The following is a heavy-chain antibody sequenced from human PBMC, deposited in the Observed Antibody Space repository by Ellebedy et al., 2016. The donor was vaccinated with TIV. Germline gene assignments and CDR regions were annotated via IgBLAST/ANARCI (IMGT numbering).Heavy chain of an antibody. D-gene: IGHD6-19*01. CDR3: ARARGWYGSDGMDV. CDR1: GFTVSSNY. J-gene: IGHJ6*04. V-gene: IGHV3-53*01. Sequence: GESLKISCAASGFTVSSNYMSWVPRAPGQGLGWVSVIYGGGNTDYAEHVEGRFTISRDNSKNTVYLQMNSLRAEDTAVYYCARARGWYGSDGMDVWGEGTTVTVSS. CDR2: IYGGGNT.